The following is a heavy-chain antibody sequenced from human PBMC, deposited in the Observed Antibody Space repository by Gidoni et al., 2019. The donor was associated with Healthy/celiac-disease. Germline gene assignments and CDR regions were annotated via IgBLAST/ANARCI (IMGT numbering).Heavy chain of an antibody. V-gene: IGHV1-69*01. CDR2: IIPIFGTA. D-gene: IGHD3-3*01. J-gene: IGHJ6*02. Sequence: QVQLVQSGAEVTKPGSSVKVSCKASGGTFSSYAISWVRQAPGQGLEWMGGIIPIFGTANYAQKFQGRVTITADESTSTAYMELSSLRSEDTAVYYCARDWGVHDFWSGYSDVWGQGTTVTVSS. CDR3: ARDWGVHDFWSGYSDV. CDR1: GGTFSSYA.